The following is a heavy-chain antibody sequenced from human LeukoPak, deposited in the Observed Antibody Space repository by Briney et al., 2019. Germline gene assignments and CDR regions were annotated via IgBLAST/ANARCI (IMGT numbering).Heavy chain of an antibody. CDR2: TWYDGSNK. V-gene: IGHV3-33*01. CDR3: ARELFGSGSCPYY. J-gene: IGHJ4*02. D-gene: IGHD3-10*01. CDR1: GITFNA. Sequence: GGSLRLSCAASGITFNAIHWVRQAPGKGLEWVALTWYDGSNKYYADSVKGRFTISIDNSKNMVYLHMNSLRADDTAVYYCARELFGSGSCPYYWGQGTLVTVSS.